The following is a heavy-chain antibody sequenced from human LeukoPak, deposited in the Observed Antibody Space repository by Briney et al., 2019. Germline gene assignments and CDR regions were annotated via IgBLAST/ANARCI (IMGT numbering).Heavy chain of an antibody. J-gene: IGHJ6*02. CDR2: IIPILGIA. CDR1: GGTFSSYA. CDR3: ASEGDRDPAHYYGMDV. D-gene: IGHD3-16*01. V-gene: IGHV1-69*04. Sequence: GASVKVSCKASGGTFSSYAISWVRQAPGQGLEWMGRIIPILGIANYARKFQGRVTITADKSTSTAYMELSSLRSEDTAVYYCASEGDRDPAHYYGMDVWGQGTTVTVSS.